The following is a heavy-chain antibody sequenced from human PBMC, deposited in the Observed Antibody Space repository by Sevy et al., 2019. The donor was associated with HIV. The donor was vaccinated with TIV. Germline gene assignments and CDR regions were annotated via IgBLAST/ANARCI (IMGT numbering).Heavy chain of an antibody. CDR3: ARSNWVTATNGFSKSYYFDY. CDR2: INTSGST. Sequence: SETLSLTCTVSGDSFSSYFWAWIRQPAGKGLERIGRINTSGSTKYNPSLKSRVTMSVDTSKSQFSLKVTSLTAADTAIYFCARSNWVTATNGFSKSYYFDYWSQGSLVTVSS. CDR1: GDSFSSYF. V-gene: IGHV4-4*07. J-gene: IGHJ4*02. D-gene: IGHD7-27*01.